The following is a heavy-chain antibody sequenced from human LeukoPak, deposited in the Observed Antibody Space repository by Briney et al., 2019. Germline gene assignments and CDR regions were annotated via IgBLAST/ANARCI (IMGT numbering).Heavy chain of an antibody. CDR1: GGSISGYY. CDR3: ARDGRGTSSSWPFDY. D-gene: IGHD6-13*01. CDR2: IYYGGST. V-gene: IGHV4-59*01. Sequence: SETLSLTCTVSGGSISGYYWSWIRQPPRKGLEWIGNIYYGGSTNYNPSLKSRVTISVDTSKKQFSLKLSSVTAADTAVYFCARDGRGTSSSWPFDYWGQGTLITVSS. J-gene: IGHJ4*02.